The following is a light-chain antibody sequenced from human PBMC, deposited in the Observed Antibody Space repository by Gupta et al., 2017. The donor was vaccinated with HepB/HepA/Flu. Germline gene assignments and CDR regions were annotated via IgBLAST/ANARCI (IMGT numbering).Light chain of an antibody. CDR1: QNIRTS. V-gene: IGKV3-11*01. CDR3: QQRSKWPRT. J-gene: IGKJ1*01. CDR2: DGS. Sequence: EIVLTQSPATLALSPGERVTLSCRASQNIRTSLAWYQHKPGRAPRLLIYDGSKRATGVPARFGGSGSGTEFTLAISSLEPEDFAVYYCQQRSKWPRTFGQGTRVEI.